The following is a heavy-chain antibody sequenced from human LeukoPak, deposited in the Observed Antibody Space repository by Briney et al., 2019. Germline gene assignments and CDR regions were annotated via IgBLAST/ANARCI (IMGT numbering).Heavy chain of an antibody. CDR2: ISYDGSNK. V-gene: IGHV3-30*18. J-gene: IGHJ4*02. CDR3: AKDPSKRGQWIDY. D-gene: IGHD6-19*01. CDR1: GFTFSSYG. Sequence: PGESLRLSCAASGFTFSSYGMHWVRQAPGKGLEWVAVISYDGSNKYYADSVKGRFTISRDNYKNTLYMQMNSLRAEDTAVYYCAKDPSKRGQWIDYWGQGTLVTVSS.